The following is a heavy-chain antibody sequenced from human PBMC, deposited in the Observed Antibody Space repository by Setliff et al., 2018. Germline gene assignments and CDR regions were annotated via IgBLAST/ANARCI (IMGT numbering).Heavy chain of an antibody. Sequence: ASVKVSCKASGGTFKNYGISWVRRAPGQGLEWMGGIIPIFGTTNYAQKFQGRATIITDESTSTAYMELSSLRSEDTAVYYCAREGVDSRSSTDYRYYMDVWGKGTTVTVSS. CDR1: GGTFKNYG. CDR3: AREGVDSRSSTDYRYYMDV. CDR2: IIPIFGTT. V-gene: IGHV1-69*05. J-gene: IGHJ6*03. D-gene: IGHD6-6*01.